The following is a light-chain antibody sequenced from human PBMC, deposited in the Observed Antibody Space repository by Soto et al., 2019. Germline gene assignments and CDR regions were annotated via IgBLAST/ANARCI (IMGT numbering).Light chain of an antibody. Sequence: DIQMTQSPSSLSASVGDRVTITCRSSQDISNYLAWYQQIPGKGPELLIYAASTLQSGVPSRFSGSGSGTDFTLTISGLQPEDVPTYYCHQYNIYPTFGQGTKVDIK. J-gene: IGKJ1*01. CDR3: HQYNIYPT. CDR2: AAS. CDR1: QDISNY. V-gene: IGKV1-27*01.